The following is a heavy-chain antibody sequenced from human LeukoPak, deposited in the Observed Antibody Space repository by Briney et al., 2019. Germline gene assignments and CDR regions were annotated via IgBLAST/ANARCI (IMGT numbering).Heavy chain of an antibody. CDR3: ARVQQWLLHFDY. CDR1: GYTFTDYY. CDR2: VDPEDGET. J-gene: IGHJ4*02. D-gene: IGHD6-19*01. V-gene: IGHV1-69-2*01. Sequence: ASVKVSCKVSGYTFTDYYMHWVQQAPGKGLEWMGLVDPEDGETIYAEKFQGRVTITADTSTDTAYMELSSLRSEDTAVYYCARVQQWLLHFDYWGQGTLVTVSS.